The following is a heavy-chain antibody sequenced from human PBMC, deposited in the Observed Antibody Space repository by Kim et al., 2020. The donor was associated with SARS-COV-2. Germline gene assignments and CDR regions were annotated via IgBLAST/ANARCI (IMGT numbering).Heavy chain of an antibody. CDR3: ARAAAAAGDYYYGMDV. Sequence: ASVKVSCKASGYTFTSYAMHWVRQAPGQRLEWMGWINAGNGNTKYSQKFQGRVTITRDTSASTAYMELSSLRSEDTAVYYCARAAAAAGDYYYGMDVWGQGTTVTVSS. CDR1: GYTFTSYA. J-gene: IGHJ6*02. V-gene: IGHV1-3*01. CDR2: INAGNGNT. D-gene: IGHD6-13*01.